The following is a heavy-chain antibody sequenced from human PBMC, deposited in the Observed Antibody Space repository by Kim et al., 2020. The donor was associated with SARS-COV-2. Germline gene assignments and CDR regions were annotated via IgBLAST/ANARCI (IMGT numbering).Heavy chain of an antibody. CDR1: GYTFTGYY. Sequence: ASVKVSCKASGYTFTGYYMHWVRQAPGQGLEWMGRINPNSGGTNYAQKFQGRVTMTRDTSISTAYMELSRLRSDDTAVYYCARGRQLPYNDWFDPWGQGTLVTVSS. CDR3: ARGRQLPYNDWFDP. J-gene: IGHJ5*02. V-gene: IGHV1-2*06. CDR2: INPNSGGT. D-gene: IGHD2-2*01.